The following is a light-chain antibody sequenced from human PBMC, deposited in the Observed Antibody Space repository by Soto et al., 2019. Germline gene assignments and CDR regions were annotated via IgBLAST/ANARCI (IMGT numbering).Light chain of an antibody. CDR3: ISYTSSSTLVV. V-gene: IGLV2-14*01. J-gene: IGLJ2*01. CDR2: DVS. CDR1: SSDVGVYNY. Sequence: QSALTQPASVSGSPGQSITISCTGTSSDVGVYNYVSWYQQHPGKAPKLMIYDVSNRPSGVSNRFSGSQSGTTASLTISGLQAEDEADYYCISYTSSSTLVVFGGGTELTVL.